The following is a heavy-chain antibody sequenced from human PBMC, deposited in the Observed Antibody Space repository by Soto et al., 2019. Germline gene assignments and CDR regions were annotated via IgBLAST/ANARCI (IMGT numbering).Heavy chain of an antibody. V-gene: IGHV3-7*01. CDR1: GFTLSNYW. CDR2: IKQDGSQM. D-gene: IGHD3-3*01. J-gene: IGHJ6*03. Sequence: EVQLVESGGDLVQPGGSLRLSCAASGFTLSNYWMSWVRQAPGKGPEWVANIKQDGSQMYYVDSVKGRFTISGDNAKNSLYLQMNSLRAEDTAVYYCARVPGITIFGVYYYFLDVWGKGTALTVSS. CDR3: ARVPGITIFGVYYYFLDV.